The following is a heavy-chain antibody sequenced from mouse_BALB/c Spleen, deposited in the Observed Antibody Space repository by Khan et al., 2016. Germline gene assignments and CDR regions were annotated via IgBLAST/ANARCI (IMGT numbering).Heavy chain of an antibody. D-gene: IGHD1-1*01. CDR3: ATGGTTVIATGAHY. J-gene: IGHJ2*01. V-gene: IGHV9-3-1*01. CDR1: GYTFTNFG. CDR2: RNTNSGET. Sequence: QIQLVQSGPELKKPGETVKISCKASGYTFTNFGINWVRQAPGKGLEWMDRRNTNSGETTNADDFKRRFAFSLETTASTAYLQINNLKHEDSATYFCATGGTTVIATGAHYWGQGTTLTVSA.